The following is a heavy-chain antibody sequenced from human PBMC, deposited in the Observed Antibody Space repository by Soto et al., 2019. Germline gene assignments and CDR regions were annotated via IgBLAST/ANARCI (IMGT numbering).Heavy chain of an antibody. CDR2: IKTDGSAQ. Sequence: EVQLVDYGGGLVQPGGSLRLSCAASGFSFSSYWMSWVRQAPGKGLELVANIKTDGSAQYYVDSVRGRFTISRDNGKNLLYLQMNRLRAEDTGVYYCSRAEDYWGQGTLVTVSS. CDR3: SRAEDY. J-gene: IGHJ4*02. CDR1: GFSFSSYW. V-gene: IGHV3-7*01.